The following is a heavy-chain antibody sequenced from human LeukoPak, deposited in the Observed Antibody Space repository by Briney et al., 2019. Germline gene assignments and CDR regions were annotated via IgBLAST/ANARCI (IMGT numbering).Heavy chain of an antibody. CDR2: IKQDGNEK. V-gene: IGHV3-7*01. Sequence: GGPLRLSCAASGFTFSSYAMSWVRQAPGKGLEWVANIKQDGNEKYYVDSVKGRFTISRDNAKNSLYLQMNSLRVEDTAVYYCAKPITVSGATDAFDIWGQGTMVTVSS. CDR3: AKPITVSGATDAFDI. CDR1: GFTFSSYA. D-gene: IGHD3-3*01. J-gene: IGHJ3*02.